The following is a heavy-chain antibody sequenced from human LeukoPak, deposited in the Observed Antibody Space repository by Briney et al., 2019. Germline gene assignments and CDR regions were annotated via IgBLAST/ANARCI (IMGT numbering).Heavy chain of an antibody. V-gene: IGHV3-30*18. Sequence: PGGSLRLSCAASGFTFSSYGMHWVRQAPGKGLEWVAVISYDGSSKYYADSVKGRFTISRDNSKNTLYLQMNSLRAEDTAVYYCAKDSSSFAPYYFDYWGQGTLVTVSS. D-gene: IGHD6-6*01. J-gene: IGHJ4*02. CDR2: ISYDGSSK. CDR1: GFTFSSYG. CDR3: AKDSSSFAPYYFDY.